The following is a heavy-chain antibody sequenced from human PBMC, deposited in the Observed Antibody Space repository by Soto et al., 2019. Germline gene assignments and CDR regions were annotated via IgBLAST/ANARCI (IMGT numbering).Heavy chain of an antibody. V-gene: IGHV3-21*01. CDR3: ARSSTPSTVANDY. CDR2: ISSSSSYI. J-gene: IGHJ4*02. Sequence: GGSLRLSCAASGFTFSSYSMNWVRQAPGKGLEWVSSISSSSSYIYYADSVKGRFTISRDNAKNSLYLQMNSLRAEDTAVYYCARSSTPSTVANDYWGQGTLVTVSS. D-gene: IGHD4-17*01. CDR1: GFTFSSYS.